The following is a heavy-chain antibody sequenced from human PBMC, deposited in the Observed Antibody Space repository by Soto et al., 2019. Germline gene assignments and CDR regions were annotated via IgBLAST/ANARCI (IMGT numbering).Heavy chain of an antibody. CDR1: GFTISSYW. CDR2: SNIDESST. V-gene: IGHV3-74*01. J-gene: IGHJ5*02. D-gene: IGHD3-22*01. Sequence: GGSLRLSCTASGFTISSYWMHWVRQAPGKGLVLVSRSNIDESSTSYADSVKGRFTISRDNAKNTLYLQMNSLRAEDTAVYYCARDWLVEHDYYDSSGYYNWFDPWGQGTLVTVSS. CDR3: ARDWLVEHDYYDSSGYYNWFDP.